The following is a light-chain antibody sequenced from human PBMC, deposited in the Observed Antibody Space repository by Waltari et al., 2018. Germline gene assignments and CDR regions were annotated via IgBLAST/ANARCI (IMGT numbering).Light chain of an antibody. CDR2: DAV. V-gene: IGKV3-11*01. CDR3: QQRSNWPGT. J-gene: IGKJ4*01. Sequence: EIVLTQSPATLSLSPGERATLSCRASQSVSSYLAWFQQKPGQAPRLLIYDAVNRATGIPARFSGSGSGTDFTRTISGLEPEDFAVYYCQQRSNWPGTFGGGTKVEIK. CDR1: QSVSSY.